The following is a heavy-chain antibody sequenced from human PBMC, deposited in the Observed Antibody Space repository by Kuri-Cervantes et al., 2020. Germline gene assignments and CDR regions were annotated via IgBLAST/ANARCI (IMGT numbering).Heavy chain of an antibody. V-gene: IGHV2-5*02. CDR3: ARTNYGGNTKYYFDY. Sequence: SGPTLVKPTQTLTLTCTFSGFSLSTSGVGVGWIRQPPGKALEWLALIHWDDDKRYSPSLKSRLTITKDTSKNQVVLTMTNMDPVDTATYYCARTNYGGNTKYYFDYWGQGTLVTVSS. D-gene: IGHD4-23*01. CDR1: GFSLSTSGVG. CDR2: IHWDDDK. J-gene: IGHJ4*02.